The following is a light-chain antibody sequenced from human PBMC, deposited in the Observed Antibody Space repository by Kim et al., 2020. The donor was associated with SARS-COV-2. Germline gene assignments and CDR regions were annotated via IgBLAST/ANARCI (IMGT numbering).Light chain of an antibody. Sequence: DIQMTQSPSSLSASVGDRVTITCQASQDISNYLSWYHQKPGKAPKLLIYGASTLESGVPSRFSGSGSGTDFTFTINSLQPEDIATYYCQQYDNYPLTFGGGTKVDIK. J-gene: IGKJ4*01. CDR2: GAS. CDR1: QDISNY. V-gene: IGKV1-33*01. CDR3: QQYDNYPLT.